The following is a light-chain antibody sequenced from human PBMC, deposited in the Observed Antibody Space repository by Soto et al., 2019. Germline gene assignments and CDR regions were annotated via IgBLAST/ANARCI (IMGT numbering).Light chain of an antibody. CDR1: QSVSSN. J-gene: IGKJ1*01. CDR3: QQYNNWPPLT. V-gene: IGKV3-15*01. Sequence: EIVMTQSPPTLSVSPGERATLSCRASQSVSSNLAWYQQKPGQAPRLLIYGASTRATGIPDRFSGSGSGTEFTLTISSRQAEDFAVYYCQQYNNWPPLTFGQGTKVQIK. CDR2: GAS.